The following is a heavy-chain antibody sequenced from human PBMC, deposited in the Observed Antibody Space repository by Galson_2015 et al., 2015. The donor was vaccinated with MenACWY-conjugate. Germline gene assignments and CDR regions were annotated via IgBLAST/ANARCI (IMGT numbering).Heavy chain of an antibody. V-gene: IGHV2-5*01. CDR1: GFSLSTSEEG. Sequence: PALVKPTQTLTLTCTFSGFSLSTSEEGVGWIRQSPGKALEWVAVIYWNGDKRYNPYLKSRLTITKDTSRNQVVLTMTNMDPVDTATYFCIHCRPFNGYITRMGLDIWGLGTMLTVSS. CDR2: IYWNGDK. CDR3: IHCRPFNGYITRMGLDI. D-gene: IGHD5-24*01. J-gene: IGHJ3*02.